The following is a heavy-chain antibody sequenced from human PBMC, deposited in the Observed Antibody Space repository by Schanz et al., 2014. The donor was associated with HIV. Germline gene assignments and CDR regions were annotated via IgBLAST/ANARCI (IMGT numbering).Heavy chain of an antibody. CDR1: GFRFSSHA. Sequence: EVQLLESGGGLKQPGESLRLSCAVSGFRFSSHAMTWVRQAPGKGLEWVSGISISGETTYYADSVKGRFTISRDNSKNTLYLQMNSLRVEDTAVYYCANEEVPNDYWGQGTLVTVSS. V-gene: IGHV3-23*01. CDR2: ISISGETT. J-gene: IGHJ4*02. CDR3: ANEEVPNDY.